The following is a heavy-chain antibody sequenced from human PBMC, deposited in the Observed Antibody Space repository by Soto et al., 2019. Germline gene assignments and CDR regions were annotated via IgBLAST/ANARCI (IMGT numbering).Heavy chain of an antibody. CDR2: ITSSSNHI. V-gene: IGHV3-21*01. CDR1: GLTFSSWS. J-gene: IGHJ4*02. CDR3: ATESYNCKVDY. Sequence: PGGSLRLSCAASGLTFSSWSITWVRQPPGKGLEWVSSITSSSNHIYYADSVKGRFAISRDNAKNSLYLHMSSLRAEDTAVYYCATESYNCKVDYCGQGTLVTVYS. D-gene: IGHD1-20*01.